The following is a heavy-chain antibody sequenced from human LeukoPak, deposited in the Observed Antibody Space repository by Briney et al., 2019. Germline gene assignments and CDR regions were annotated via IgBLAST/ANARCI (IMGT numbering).Heavy chain of an antibody. J-gene: IGHJ3*02. CDR1: GFTVSINS. CDR2: IYSGGNT. CDR3: ARDLRAFDI. V-gene: IGHV3-66*01. Sequence: GGSLRLSCTVPGFTVSINSMSWVRQAPGKGLEWVSFIYSGGNTHYSDSVKGRFTISRDNSKNTLYLQMNSLRAEDTAVYYCARDLRAFDIWGQGTMVTVSS.